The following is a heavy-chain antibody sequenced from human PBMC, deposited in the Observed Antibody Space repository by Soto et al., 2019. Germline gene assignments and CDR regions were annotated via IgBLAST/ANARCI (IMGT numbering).Heavy chain of an antibody. Sequence: QVQLVESGGGVVQPGRSLRLSCAASGFTFSSYAMHWVRQAPGKGLEWVAVISYDGSNKYYADSVKGRFTISRDNSKNTLYLQMNSLRAEDTAVYYCAREPRSGGKQDYWGQGTLVTVSS. D-gene: IGHD2-15*01. J-gene: IGHJ4*02. V-gene: IGHV3-30-3*01. CDR1: GFTFSSYA. CDR2: ISYDGSNK. CDR3: AREPRSGGKQDY.